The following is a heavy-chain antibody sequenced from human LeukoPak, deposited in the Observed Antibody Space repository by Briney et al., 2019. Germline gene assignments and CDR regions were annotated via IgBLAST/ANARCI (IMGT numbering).Heavy chain of an antibody. Sequence: GGSLRLSCAASGFTFSSYGMHWVRQAPGKGLEWVAFIQYDGSNKYYADSVKGRFTISRDNSKNTLYLQMNSLRAEDTAVYYCAKDLDNWNPGGLDYWGQGTLVTVSS. J-gene: IGHJ4*02. V-gene: IGHV3-30*02. CDR2: IQYDGSNK. CDR1: GFTFSSYG. D-gene: IGHD1-20*01. CDR3: AKDLDNWNPGGLDY.